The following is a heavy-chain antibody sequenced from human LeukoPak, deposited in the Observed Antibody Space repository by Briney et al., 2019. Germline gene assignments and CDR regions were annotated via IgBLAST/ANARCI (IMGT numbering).Heavy chain of an antibody. D-gene: IGHD1-26*01. CDR2: INHSGST. V-gene: IGHV4-34*01. J-gene: IGHJ5*02. CDR3: ARAGRKWEPRAWFDP. CDR1: GGSFSGYY. Sequence: SETLSLTCAVYGGSFSGYYWSWIRQPPGKGLKWIGEINHSGSTNYNPSLKSRVTISVDTSKDQFSLKLRSVTAADTAVYYCARAGRKWEPRAWFDPWGQGTLVTVSS.